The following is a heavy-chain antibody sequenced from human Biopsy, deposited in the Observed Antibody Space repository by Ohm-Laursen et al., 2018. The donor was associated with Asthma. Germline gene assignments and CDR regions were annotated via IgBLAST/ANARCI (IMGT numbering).Heavy chain of an antibody. CDR3: ASQSSGPDFWSGYYYFDY. CDR1: GFTFSSYG. D-gene: IGHD3-3*01. J-gene: IGHJ4*02. CDR2: ISYDGSNK. V-gene: IGHV3-30*03. Sequence: SLRFSCAASGFTFSSYGLYWVRQAQGKGLEWVAVISYDGSNKYYADSVKGRFTISRDNSKNTLYLQMNSLRAEDTAVYYCASQSSGPDFWSGYYYFDYWGQGTLVTVSS.